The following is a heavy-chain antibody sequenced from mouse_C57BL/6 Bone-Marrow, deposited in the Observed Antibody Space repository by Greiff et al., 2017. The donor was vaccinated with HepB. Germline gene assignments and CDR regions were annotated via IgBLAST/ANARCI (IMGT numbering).Heavy chain of an antibody. CDR2: IDPSDSYT. V-gene: IGHV1-69*01. J-gene: IGHJ1*03. Sequence: QVQLQQSGAELVMPGASVKLSCKASGYTFTSYWMHWVKQRPGQGLEWIGEIDPSDSYTNYNQKFKGKSTLTVDKSSSTAYMQLSSLTSEDSAVYYCANHWYFDVWGTGTTVTVSS. CDR3: ANHWYFDV. CDR1: GYTFTSYW.